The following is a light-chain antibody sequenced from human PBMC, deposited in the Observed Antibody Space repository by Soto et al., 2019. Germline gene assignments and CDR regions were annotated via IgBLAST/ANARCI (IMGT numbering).Light chain of an antibody. CDR3: QQRSNWPLT. V-gene: IGKV3-11*01. Sequence: EIVLTQSPATLSLSPGERATLSCRTSQSVSSYLAWYQQKPGQAPRLLIYDASNRATGLPARFSGSGSGTDFNLTISSLQPEDFADYYCQQRSNWPLTFGGGTKVEIK. CDR1: QSVSSY. J-gene: IGKJ4*01. CDR2: DAS.